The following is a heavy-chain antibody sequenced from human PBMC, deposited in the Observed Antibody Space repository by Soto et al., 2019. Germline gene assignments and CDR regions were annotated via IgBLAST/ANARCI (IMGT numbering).Heavy chain of an antibody. D-gene: IGHD3-22*01. CDR2: IYYSGST. CDR3: AGGPSSGYYRTPNYTFEH. Sequence: PSETLSLTCTVSGGSLSGYYWSWIRQHPGKGLEWIGYIYYSGSTYYNPSLTSRVSISVDTSENQFSLKLTSVTAADTAVYYCAGGPSSGYYRTPNYTFEHWGQGTLVTVSS. CDR1: GGSLSGYY. V-gene: IGHV4-31*03. J-gene: IGHJ4*02.